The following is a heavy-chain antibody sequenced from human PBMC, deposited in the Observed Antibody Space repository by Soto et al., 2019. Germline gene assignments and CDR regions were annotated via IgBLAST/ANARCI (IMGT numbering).Heavy chain of an antibody. CDR3: ARAGPGFCTSGVCWFDP. CDR2: IYLIGST. J-gene: IGHJ5*02. CDR1: GGSISSGAYY. D-gene: IGHD2-8*01. Sequence: PSETLSLTCTVSGGSISSGAYYWSWIRQHPGKGLEWIGYIYLIGSTYYSPPLKSRVTISIDRSKNQFSLNLSSVTAADTAVYYCARAGPGFCTSGVCWFDPWGQGTLVTVSS. V-gene: IGHV4-30-2*01.